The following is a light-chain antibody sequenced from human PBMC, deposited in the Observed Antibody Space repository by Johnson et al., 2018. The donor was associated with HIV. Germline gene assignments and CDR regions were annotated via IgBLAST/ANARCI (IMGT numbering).Light chain of an antibody. J-gene: IGLJ1*01. V-gene: IGLV1-51*01. CDR3: GTWDSSLIAGV. CDR2: DSY. Sequence: QSVLTQPPSVSAAPGEKVNISCSGSSSNIENDYVSWYQQLPGTAPKLLIYDSYKRPSGIPDRFSASKSGTSATLDITGLQTGDEADYYCGTWDSSLIAGVFGAGTKVTVL. CDR1: SSNIENDY.